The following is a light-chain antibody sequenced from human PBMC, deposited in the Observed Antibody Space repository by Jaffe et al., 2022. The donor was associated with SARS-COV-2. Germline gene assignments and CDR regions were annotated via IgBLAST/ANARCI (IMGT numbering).Light chain of an antibody. CDR2: GS. Sequence: QSALTQEASVSGTVGQMVTLSYTGNSNIVGICAVGWHQRVCHGAPKTVMSGSSLPSGIPDHFSGSKSGTTASLTFSGLSPEDESYFFCSTWDFSLSAHIGGGTRLTVL. J-gene: IGLJ2*01. CDR3: STWDFSLSAH. V-gene: IGLV1-36*01. CDR1: SNIVGICA.